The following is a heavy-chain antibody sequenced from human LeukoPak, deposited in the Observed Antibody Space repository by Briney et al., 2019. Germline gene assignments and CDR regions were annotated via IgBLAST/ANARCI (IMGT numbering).Heavy chain of an antibody. CDR1: GFTFTNCG. J-gene: IGHJ4*02. CDR2: LWSDGIKT. V-gene: IGHV3-33*01. D-gene: IGHD6-13*01. CDR3: GRDYTSSWTPLFNY. Sequence: GRSLRLSCATSGFTFTNCGMHWVRQAPGRGLEWVAALWSDGIKTSYADSVRGRFTISRDNSRNTLFLQMDSLRAEDTAVYYCGRDYTSSWTPLFNYWGQGTLVTVSS.